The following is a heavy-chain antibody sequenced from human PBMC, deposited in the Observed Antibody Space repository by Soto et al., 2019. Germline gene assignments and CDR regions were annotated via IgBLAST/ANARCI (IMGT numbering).Heavy chain of an antibody. D-gene: IGHD3-3*01. CDR3: AKDLVTIFGVVIFNYFDY. V-gene: IGHV3-23*01. CDR2: ISGSGGST. CDR1: GFSFGDYA. J-gene: IGHJ4*02. Sequence: LRRSCTASGFSFGDYAISWVRQSPGKGLEWVSAISGSGGSTYYADSVKGRFTISRDNSKNTLYLQMNSLRAEDTAVYYCAKDLVTIFGVVIFNYFDYWGQGTLVTVSS.